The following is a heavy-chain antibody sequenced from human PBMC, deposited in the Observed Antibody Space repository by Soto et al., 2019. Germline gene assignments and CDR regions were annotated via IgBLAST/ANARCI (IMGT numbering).Heavy chain of an antibody. D-gene: IGHD3-16*02. V-gene: IGHV4-34*01. CDR2: INHSGST. CDR1: GGSFSGYY. J-gene: IGHJ5*02. Sequence: ASETLSLTCAVYGGSFSGYYWSWIRQPPGKGLEWIGEINHSGSTNYNPSLKSRVTISVDTSKNQFSLKLSSVTAADTAVYYCASRMITFGGVIATNNWFDPWGQGTLVTVSS. CDR3: ASRMITFGGVIATNNWFDP.